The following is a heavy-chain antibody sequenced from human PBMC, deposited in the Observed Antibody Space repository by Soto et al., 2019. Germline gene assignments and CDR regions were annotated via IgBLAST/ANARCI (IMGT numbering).Heavy chain of an antibody. D-gene: IGHD2-15*01. V-gene: IGHV3-74*01. Sequence: GGSLSLSCAASGFTFTDYWIHWVRPAPGKGLVWVSRIRSDGIGTTYADSVKGRFTISRDNSKKTLYLQMNSLRGEDTAVYYCGKGSAATNYFYYNIDVWGQGTAVTLSS. J-gene: IGHJ6*02. CDR3: GKGSAATNYFYYNIDV. CDR1: GFTFTDYW. CDR2: IRSDGIGT.